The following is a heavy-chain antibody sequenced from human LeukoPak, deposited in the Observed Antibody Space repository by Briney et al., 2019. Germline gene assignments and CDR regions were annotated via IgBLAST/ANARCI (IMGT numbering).Heavy chain of an antibody. CDR1: GFTFSGSA. J-gene: IGHJ6*02. Sequence: PGGSLKLSCAASGFTFSGSAMHWVRQASGKGLEWVGRIRSKANNYATAYAASVKDRFSISRDDSKNTAYLQVNSLKTEDTAVYYCTRTRDGQNYEYNYYRGMDVWGQGTTVTVSS. CDR3: TRTRDGQNYEYNYYRGMDV. D-gene: IGHD5-24*01. V-gene: IGHV3-73*01. CDR2: IRSKANNYAT.